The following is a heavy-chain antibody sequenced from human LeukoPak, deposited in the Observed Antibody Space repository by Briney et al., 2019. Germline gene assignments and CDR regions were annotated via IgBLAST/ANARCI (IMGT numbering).Heavy chain of an antibody. CDR1: GFTFSSYG. Sequence: GGSLRLPCAASGFTFSSYGMHWVRQAPGKGLEWVAVIWYDGSNKYYADSVKGRFTISRDNSKNTLNLQMNSLRAEDTAVYYCARAQGRYYYDSSGSDYWGQGTLVTVSS. V-gene: IGHV3-33*01. J-gene: IGHJ4*02. CDR3: ARAQGRYYYDSSGSDY. CDR2: IWYDGSNK. D-gene: IGHD3-22*01.